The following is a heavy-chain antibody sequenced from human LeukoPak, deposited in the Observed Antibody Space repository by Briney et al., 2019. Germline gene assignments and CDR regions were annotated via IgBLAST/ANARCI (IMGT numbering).Heavy chain of an antibody. J-gene: IGHJ6*03. CDR3: ARGRGIAARGPYYYYYYMDV. D-gene: IGHD6-6*01. V-gene: IGHV3-7*01. Sequence: GGSLRLSCAASGFTFSSYWMSWVRQAPGKGLVWVANIKQDGSEKYYVDSVKGRFTISRDNAKNSLYLQMNSLRAEDTAVYYCARGRGIAARGPYYYYYYMDVWGKGTTVTVSS. CDR1: GFTFSSYW. CDR2: IKQDGSEK.